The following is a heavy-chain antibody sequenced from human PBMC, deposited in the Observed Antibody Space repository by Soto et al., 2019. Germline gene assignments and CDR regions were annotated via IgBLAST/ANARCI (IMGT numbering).Heavy chain of an antibody. CDR2: INPNSGGT. CDR1: GYTFTGYY. V-gene: IGHV1-2*04. D-gene: IGHD2-2*01. J-gene: IGHJ6*02. Sequence: ASVTVSCKASGYTFTGYYMHWVRQAPGQGLEWMGWINPNSGGTNYAQKFQGWVTMTRDTSISTAYMELSRLRSDDTAVYYCARAEVVVPAATYYYYYGMDVWGQGTTVTVSS. CDR3: ARAEVVVPAATYYYYYGMDV.